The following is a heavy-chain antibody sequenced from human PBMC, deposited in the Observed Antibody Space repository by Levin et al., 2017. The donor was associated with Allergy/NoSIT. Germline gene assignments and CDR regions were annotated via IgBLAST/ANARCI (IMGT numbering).Heavy chain of an antibody. Sequence: GGSLRLSCKASGGTFSSYAISWVRQAPGQGLEWMGGIIPIFGTANYAQKFQGRVTITADESTSTAYMELSSLRSEDTAVYYCARVGGHGTYCGGDCSNPSFDYWGQGTLVTVSS. CDR2: IIPIFGTA. D-gene: IGHD2-21*02. CDR3: ARVGGHGTYCGGDCSNPSFDY. CDR1: GGTFSSYA. V-gene: IGHV1-69*01. J-gene: IGHJ4*02.